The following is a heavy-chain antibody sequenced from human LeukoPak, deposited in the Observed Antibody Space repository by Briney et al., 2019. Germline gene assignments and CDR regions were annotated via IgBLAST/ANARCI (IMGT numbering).Heavy chain of an antibody. D-gene: IGHD3-22*01. Sequence: SETLSLTCTVSGGSISSYYWSWIRQPAGKGLEWIGRICTSGSTNYNPSLKRRVTISVDKSKNKFSLKLSSVTAADTAVYYCARSYDSSGYPLYLAYWGQGTLVTVSS. CDR3: ARSYDSSGYPLYLAY. CDR1: GGSISSYY. V-gene: IGHV4-4*07. CDR2: ICTSGST. J-gene: IGHJ4*02.